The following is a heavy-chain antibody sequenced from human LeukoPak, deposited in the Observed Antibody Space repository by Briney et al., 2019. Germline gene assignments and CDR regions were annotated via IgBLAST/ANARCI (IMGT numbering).Heavy chain of an antibody. CDR3: TTERIAARPWGNWFDP. CDR2: IKSKTDRGTT. J-gene: IGHJ5*02. D-gene: IGHD6-6*01. Sequence: RGSLRLSCAASGFTFSNAWMSSVRQAPGKGLEWVGRIKSKTDRGTTDYAAPVKGRFTISRDDSKNTLYLQMKSLKTEDTAVYYCTTERIAARPWGNWFDPWGQGTLVTVSS. V-gene: IGHV3-15*01. CDR1: GFTFSNAW.